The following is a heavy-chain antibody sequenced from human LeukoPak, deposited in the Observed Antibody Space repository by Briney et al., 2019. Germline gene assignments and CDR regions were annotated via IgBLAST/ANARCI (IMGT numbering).Heavy chain of an antibody. Sequence: SVKVSCKASGGSFSSYGISWVRQAPGQGLEWMGGIIPIFGTANYAQNFQGRVTITADESTSTAYMELSSLRSEDTAVYYCARARRGYRDSPNNPFDYWGQGTLVTVSS. CDR3: ARARRGYRDSPNNPFDY. CDR1: GGSFSSYG. D-gene: IGHD5-18*01. V-gene: IGHV1-69*13. CDR2: IIPIFGTA. J-gene: IGHJ4*02.